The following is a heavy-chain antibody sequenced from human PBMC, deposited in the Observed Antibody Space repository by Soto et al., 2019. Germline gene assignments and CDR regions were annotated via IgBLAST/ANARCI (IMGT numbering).Heavy chain of an antibody. CDR1: GYTFTSYY. CDR2: ISAYNGNT. V-gene: IGHV1-18*04. J-gene: IGHJ4*02. Sequence: GASVKVSCKASGYTFTSYYMHWVRQAPGQGLEWMGWISAYNGNTNYAQKLQGRVTMTTDTSTSTAYMELRSLRSDDTAVYYCARDGLYCSGGSCYFDYWGQGTLVTVSS. D-gene: IGHD2-15*01. CDR3: ARDGLYCSGGSCYFDY.